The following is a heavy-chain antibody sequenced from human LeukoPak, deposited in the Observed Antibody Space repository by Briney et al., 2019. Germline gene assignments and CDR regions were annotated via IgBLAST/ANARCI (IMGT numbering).Heavy chain of an antibody. Sequence: PGRSRKLSCQPSGFTFSANAMHWSRKAPGKGREGVAVIWYDGSNKYYADSVKGRFTISRDNSKNTLYLQMNSLRAEDTAVYYCAKVSGYSYGEFDYWGQGTLVTVSS. CDR3: AKVSGYSYGEFDY. D-gene: IGHD5-18*01. CDR1: GFTFSANA. CDR2: IWYDGSNK. J-gene: IGHJ4*02. V-gene: IGHV3-33*06.